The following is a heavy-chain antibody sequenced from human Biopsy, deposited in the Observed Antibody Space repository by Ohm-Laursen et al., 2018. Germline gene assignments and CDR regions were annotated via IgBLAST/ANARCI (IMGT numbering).Heavy chain of an antibody. Sequence: SLGLSCAASGFRFDDYAMQWVRQAPGKGLEWVSGISWSSGTIGYADSVKGRFTVSRDNAKNSLFLQMNSLRVEDTALYYCVKSAYSSGFWEASDYWGQGTLVTVS. CDR2: ISWSSGTI. D-gene: IGHD6-19*01. J-gene: IGHJ4*02. V-gene: IGHV3-9*01. CDR1: GFRFDDYA. CDR3: VKSAYSSGFWEASDY.